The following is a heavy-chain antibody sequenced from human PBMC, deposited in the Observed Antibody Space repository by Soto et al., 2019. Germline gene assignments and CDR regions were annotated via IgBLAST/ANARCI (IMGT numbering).Heavy chain of an antibody. D-gene: IGHD6-13*01. CDR1: GYSYTSYW. J-gene: IGHJ6*02. Sequence: KRSGERRGYSYTSYWFSSLHQKNEKGLEWMGIIYPGDSDTRYSPSFQGQVTISADKSISTAYLQWSSLKASDTAMYYCARQYSSSWYYYYVMDVWGQGTTVTVSS. CDR2: IYPGDSDT. CDR3: ARQYSSSWYYYYVMDV. V-gene: IGHV5-51*07.